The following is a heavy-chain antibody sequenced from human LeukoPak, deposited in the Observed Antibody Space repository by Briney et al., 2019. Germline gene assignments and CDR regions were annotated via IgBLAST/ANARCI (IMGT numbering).Heavy chain of an antibody. V-gene: IGHV1-46*01. Sequence: ASVKVSCKASGYTFTRYYMNWVRQAPGQGLEWMGIINPSGGSTNYAQKFQGRVTMTRDTSTSTIYMEASSLRSGDTAVYYCATSFRAVNWFDPWGQGTLVTVSS. D-gene: IGHD3-10*01. J-gene: IGHJ5*02. CDR3: ATSFRAVNWFDP. CDR2: INPSGGST. CDR1: GYTFTRYY.